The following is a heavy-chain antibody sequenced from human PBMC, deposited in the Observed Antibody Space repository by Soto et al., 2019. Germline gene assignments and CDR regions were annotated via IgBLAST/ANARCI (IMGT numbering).Heavy chain of an antibody. D-gene: IGHD4-17*01. Sequence: PSETLSLTCAVYGGSLSGYYWSWIRQAPGKGLEWIGEISHSGSTNYNPSLKSRVTISIDTTKNQFSLMLTSVTAADTAVYYCAREGRLVYGAYRKSYNWFDPWGQGNMVTVSS. CDR2: ISHSGST. CDR1: GGSLSGYY. CDR3: AREGRLVYGAYRKSYNWFDP. V-gene: IGHV4-34*01. J-gene: IGHJ5*02.